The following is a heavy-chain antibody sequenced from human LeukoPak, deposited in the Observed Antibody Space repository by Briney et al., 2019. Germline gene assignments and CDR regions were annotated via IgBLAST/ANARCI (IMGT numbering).Heavy chain of an antibody. CDR1: GFTFSSYG. CDR2: IWYDGSNK. Sequence: GRSLRLSCAASGFTFSSYGMHWVRQAPGKGLEWVAVIWYDGSNKYYADSVKGRFTISRDNSKNTLYLQMNSLRAEDTAVYYCARDSHSYGPGRFDYWGQGTLVTVSS. V-gene: IGHV3-33*01. J-gene: IGHJ4*02. CDR3: ARDSHSYGPGRFDY. D-gene: IGHD5-18*01.